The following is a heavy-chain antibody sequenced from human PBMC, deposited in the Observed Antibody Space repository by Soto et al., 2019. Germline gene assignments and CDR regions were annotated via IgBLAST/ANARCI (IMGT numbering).Heavy chain of an antibody. CDR3: APNLYSSGYYYVNYYYYGMDV. CDR1: GFTFSSYG. V-gene: IGHV3-30*03. J-gene: IGHJ6*02. Sequence: QVQLVESGGGVVQPGRSLRLSCAASGFTFSSYGMHWVRQAPGKGLEWVAVISYDGSNKYYADSVKGRFTISRYKSKNTLYLQMNSLRAEDTAVYYCAPNLYSSGYYYVNYYYYGMDVWGQGTTVTVSS. D-gene: IGHD3-22*01. CDR2: ISYDGSNK.